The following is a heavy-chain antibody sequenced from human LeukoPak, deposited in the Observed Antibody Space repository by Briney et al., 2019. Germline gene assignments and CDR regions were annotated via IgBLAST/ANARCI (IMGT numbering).Heavy chain of an antibody. J-gene: IGHJ4*02. D-gene: IGHD2-15*01. CDR1: GFTFSSYA. CDR2: ISGSGGST. Sequence: PGGSLRLSCAASGFTFSSYAMSWVRQAPGKGLEWVSAISGSGGSTYYADSVKGRFTISRDSSKNTLYLQMNSLRAEDTAVNYCAKEMGRTNVVAATKPCDYWGQGTLVTVSS. CDR3: AKEMGRTNVVAATKPCDY. V-gene: IGHV3-23*01.